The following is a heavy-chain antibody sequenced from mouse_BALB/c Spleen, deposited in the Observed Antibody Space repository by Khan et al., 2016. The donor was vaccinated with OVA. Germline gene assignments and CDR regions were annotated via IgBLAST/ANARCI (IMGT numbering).Heavy chain of an antibody. Sequence: EVQLQESGPGLVKPSQSLSLTCTVTGYSITSHYAWNWIRQFPGNKLEWMGYISYSGSTTYNPSLKSRISITRDTSKNQFFLQLKSVTTEDTATYYCARGNYYGYYFDYWGQGTSLTVSS. D-gene: IGHD1-1*01. CDR2: ISYSGST. J-gene: IGHJ2*02. V-gene: IGHV3-2*02. CDR3: ARGNYYGYYFDY. CDR1: GYSITSHYA.